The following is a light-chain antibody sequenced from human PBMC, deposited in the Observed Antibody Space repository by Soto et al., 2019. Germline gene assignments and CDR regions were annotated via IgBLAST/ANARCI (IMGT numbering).Light chain of an antibody. CDR2: DAA. J-gene: IGKJ1*01. Sequence: PITQAPSSLSASVGARVAITCRASQSISSYICWYQQKPGKAPQLLIYDAASLQGGVLSGCSSSGCANDLTTTIISMQQSEYAAYFCRQHYRSPPGTFGQGTKVDIK. CDR3: RQHYRSPPGT. CDR1: QSISSY. V-gene: IGKV1-39*01.